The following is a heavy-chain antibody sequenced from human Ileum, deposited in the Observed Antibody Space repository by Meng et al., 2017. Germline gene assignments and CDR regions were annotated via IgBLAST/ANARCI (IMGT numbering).Heavy chain of an antibody. CDR3: ARERRHYYGSGSFDY. V-gene: IGHV4-30-4*01. Sequence: QVQLQESGPGLVKPSQTLSLTCTVTGGSISSGDYYWSWLRQPPGKGLEWIGYIYYSGSTYYNPSLKSRLTISVDTSKNQFSLKLSSVTAADTAVYYCARERRHYYGSGSFDYWGQGILVTVSS. CDR1: GGSISSGDYY. CDR2: IYYSGST. D-gene: IGHD3-10*01. J-gene: IGHJ4*02.